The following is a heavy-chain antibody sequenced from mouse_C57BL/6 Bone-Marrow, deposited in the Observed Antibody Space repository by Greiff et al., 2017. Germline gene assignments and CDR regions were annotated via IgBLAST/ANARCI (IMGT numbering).Heavy chain of an antibody. CDR2: INSDGGST. D-gene: IGHD1-1*01. Sequence: EVKLVESGGGLVQPGASLKLSCESNEYEFPSHDMSWVRKTPEKRLELVAAINSDGGSTYYPDTSERRFIISRDNTKKTLYLQMSSLRSEDTALYYGARDGDYGSSSYWYFDVWGTGTTVTVSS. CDR1: EYEFPSHD. CDR3: ARDGDYGSSSYWYFDV. J-gene: IGHJ1*03. V-gene: IGHV5-2*01.